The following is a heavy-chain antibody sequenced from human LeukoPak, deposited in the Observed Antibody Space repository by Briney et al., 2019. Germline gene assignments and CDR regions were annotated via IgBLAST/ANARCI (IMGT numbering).Heavy chain of an antibody. CDR3: ARDSSLYYYGSGSYGPLDP. CDR1: GGTFSSYA. CDR2: IIPIFGTA. D-gene: IGHD3-10*01. V-gene: IGHV1-69*13. J-gene: IGHJ5*02. Sequence: SVKVSCKASGGTFSSYAISWVRQAPGQGLEWMGGIIPIFGTANYAQKFQGRVTITADESTSTAYTELSSLRSEDTAVYYCARDSSLYYYGSGSYGPLDPWGQGTLVTVSS.